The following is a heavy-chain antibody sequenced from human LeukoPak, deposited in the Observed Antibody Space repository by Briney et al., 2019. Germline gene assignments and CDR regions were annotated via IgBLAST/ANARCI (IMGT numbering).Heavy chain of an antibody. J-gene: IGHJ4*02. D-gene: IGHD1-26*01. CDR2: IYYSGST. Sequence: SETLSLTCTVSGGSISSSSYYWGWIRQPPGKGLEWIGSIYYSGSTYYNPSLKSRVTISVDTSKSQFSLKLSSATAADTAVYYCARHIVGAPYLSHFDYWGQGTLVTVSS. V-gene: IGHV4-39*01. CDR1: GGSISSSSYY. CDR3: ARHIVGAPYLSHFDY.